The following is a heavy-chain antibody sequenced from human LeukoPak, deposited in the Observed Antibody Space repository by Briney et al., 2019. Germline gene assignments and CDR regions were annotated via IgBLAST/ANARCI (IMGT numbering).Heavy chain of an antibody. CDR1: GFTFSNYA. J-gene: IGHJ3*02. D-gene: IGHD3-22*01. V-gene: IGHV3-23*01. Sequence: GGSLRLSCAASGFTFSNYAMSSVRQAPGKGLEWVSAINNSGGSTYYADSVKGRFTISRDNSKNTLYLQMNSLRAEDTAVYFCARGPYSYDSSGAFDIWGQGTMVTVSS. CDR2: INNSGGST. CDR3: ARGPYSYDSSGAFDI.